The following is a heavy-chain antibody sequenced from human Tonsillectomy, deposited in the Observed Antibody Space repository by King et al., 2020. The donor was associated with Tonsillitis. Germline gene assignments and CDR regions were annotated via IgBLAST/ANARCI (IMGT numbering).Heavy chain of an antibody. CDR2: INPSGGST. Sequence: QLVQSRAEVKKPGASVKVSCKASGYTFTSYYMHWVRQAPGQGLEWMGIINPSGGSTSYAQKFQGGVSMTRDTSTNTVYLELSSLRSEDTAVYYCARRGELLWVGELFYYFDYWGQGTLVTVSS. V-gene: IGHV1-46*01. J-gene: IGHJ4*02. CDR1: GYTFTSYY. D-gene: IGHD3-10*01. CDR3: ARRGELLWVGELFYYFDY.